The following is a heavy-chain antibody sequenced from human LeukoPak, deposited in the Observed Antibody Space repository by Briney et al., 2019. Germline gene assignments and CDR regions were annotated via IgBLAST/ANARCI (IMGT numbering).Heavy chain of an antibody. CDR1: GFTFSSYA. Sequence: GGSLRLSCAASGFTFSSYAMSWVRQAPGKGLGWVSAISGSGGSTYYADSVKGRFTISRDNSKNTLYLQMNSLRAEDTAVYYCAKDMKYSSSWYSAFDIWGQGTMVTVSS. CDR2: ISGSGGST. CDR3: AKDMKYSSSWYSAFDI. J-gene: IGHJ3*02. D-gene: IGHD6-13*01. V-gene: IGHV3-23*01.